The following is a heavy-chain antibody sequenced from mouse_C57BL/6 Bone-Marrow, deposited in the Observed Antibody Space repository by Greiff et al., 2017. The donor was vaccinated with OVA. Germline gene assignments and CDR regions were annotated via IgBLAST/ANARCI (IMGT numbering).Heavy chain of an antibody. CDR1: GYTFTSYG. CDR3: ARRLLRSFDV. D-gene: IGHD1-1*01. J-gene: IGHJ1*03. V-gene: IGHV1-81*01. CDR2: IYPRSGNT. Sequence: VQLQQSGAELARPGASVKLSCKASGYTFTSYGISWVKQRTGQGLEWIGEIYPRSGNTYYNEKFKGKATLTADKSSSTAYMELRSLTSEDSAVYFCARRLLRSFDVWGTGTTVTVSS.